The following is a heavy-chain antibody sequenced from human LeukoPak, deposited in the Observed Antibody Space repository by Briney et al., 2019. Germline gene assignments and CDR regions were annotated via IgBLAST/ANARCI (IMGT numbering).Heavy chain of an antibody. CDR3: ARDDGGGYCSGGSCYSDY. CDR1: GYSFTSYG. CDR2: ISAYNGNT. Sequence: ASLKVSCKASGYSFTSYGISWVRQAPGQGLEWMGWISAYNGNTKYVEKLQGRVTMTTDTSTSTAYMELRSLRSDDTAVYYCARDDGGGYCSGGSCYSDYWGQGTLVTVSS. D-gene: IGHD2-15*01. V-gene: IGHV1-18*01. J-gene: IGHJ4*02.